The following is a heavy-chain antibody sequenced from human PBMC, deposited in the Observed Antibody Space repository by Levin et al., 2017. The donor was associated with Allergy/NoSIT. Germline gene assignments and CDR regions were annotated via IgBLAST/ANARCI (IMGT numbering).Heavy chain of an antibody. V-gene: IGHV3-7*03. CDR2: LSPDGSAK. CDR1: GLNFKNNW. Sequence: GGSLRLSCAASGLNFKNNWMTWVRQAPGKGLEWVAFLSPDGSAKDYADSVKGRFTISRDNSRESLYLQMSSLTAEDTAVYYCARDPSVGGLDYWGQGTLVTVSS. D-gene: IGHD3-3*01. J-gene: IGHJ4*02. CDR3: ARDPSVGGLDY.